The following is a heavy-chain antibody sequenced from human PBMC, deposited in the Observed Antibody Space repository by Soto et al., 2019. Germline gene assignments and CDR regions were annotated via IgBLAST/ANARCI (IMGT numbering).Heavy chain of an antibody. CDR2: IDSGGDKQ. CDR1: GFTFSALY. Sequence: QVQLTESGGGLVKPGGSLRLSCAASGFTFSALYMSWVRQAPGKGLEWISGIDSGGDKQFYAESVRGRFTISRDNAKNSLYLQMDSLRAEDTAVYYCARDRGAVAGDYFDYWGQGTLVTVSS. D-gene: IGHD6-19*01. V-gene: IGHV3-11*01. CDR3: ARDRGAVAGDYFDY. J-gene: IGHJ4*02.